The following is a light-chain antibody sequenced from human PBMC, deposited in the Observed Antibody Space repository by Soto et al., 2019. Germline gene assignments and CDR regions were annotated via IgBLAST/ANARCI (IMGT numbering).Light chain of an antibody. V-gene: IGKV3-15*01. CDR1: QSFSSN. J-gene: IGKJ1*01. CDR2: GAS. Sequence: EIVMTQSPATLSVSPGERVTLSCRASQSFSSNLAWYQQKPGQAPRLLIYGASSRATGIPARFSGSGSGTEFILTISSLQSEDFAVYYCQQYSDWPWTFSQWTKVNIK. CDR3: QQYSDWPWT.